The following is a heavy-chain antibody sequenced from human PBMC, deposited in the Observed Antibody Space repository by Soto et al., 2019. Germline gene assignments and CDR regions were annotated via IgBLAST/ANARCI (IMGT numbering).Heavy chain of an antibody. V-gene: IGHV3-23*01. Sequence: EVPLLESGGGLVQPGGSPRLSCAASGFTFSSYALSWVRQAPGKGLEWVSVISGSGGSTYYADSVKGRFTISRDNSKNTLYLQMNSLRADDTAVYYCAKSSGWFHPFDYWGQGTLVTVSS. CDR3: AKSSGWFHPFDY. CDR2: ISGSGGST. J-gene: IGHJ4*02. D-gene: IGHD6-19*01. CDR1: GFTFSSYA.